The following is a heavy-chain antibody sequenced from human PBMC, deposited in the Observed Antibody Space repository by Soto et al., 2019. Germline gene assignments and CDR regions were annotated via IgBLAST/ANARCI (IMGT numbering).Heavy chain of an antibody. CDR2: LNPSGGRT. Sequence: ASVKVSCKASGNSFTTYYMHWVRQAPGQGLEWIGILNPSGGRTTYAQKFQGRVTMTRETPTSTFHMELSSLTSEDTALYYCVKEGYMRSDWYGQFDCWGQGTLVTVSS. D-gene: IGHD6-19*01. CDR1: GNSFTTYY. CDR3: VKEGYMRSDWYGQFDC. J-gene: IGHJ4*02. V-gene: IGHV1-46*01.